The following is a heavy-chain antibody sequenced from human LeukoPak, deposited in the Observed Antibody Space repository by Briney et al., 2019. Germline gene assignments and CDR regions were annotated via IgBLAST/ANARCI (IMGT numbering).Heavy chain of an antibody. V-gene: IGHV4-39*01. CDR1: GFTFSSYG. CDR2: ISYSGTT. J-gene: IGHJ4*02. D-gene: IGHD3-10*01. CDR3: ARGSGSGSYRVDY. Sequence: GSLRLSCAASGFTFSSYGMHWVRQAPGKGLEWIGSISYSGTTYYNPSLKSRVTISVDTSRNQFSLKLSSVTAPDTAVYYCARGSGSGSYRVDYWGQGTLVTVSS.